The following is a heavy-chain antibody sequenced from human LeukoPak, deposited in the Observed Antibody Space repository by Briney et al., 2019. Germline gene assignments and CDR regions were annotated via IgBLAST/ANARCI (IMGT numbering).Heavy chain of an antibody. CDR1: GFTFSDYT. CDR3: ARANSSSWHYFDD. J-gene: IGHJ4*02. CDR2: ISYDASQK. V-gene: IGHV3-30*04. D-gene: IGHD6-13*01. Sequence: GGSLRLSCAASGFTFSDYTMHWVRQAPAKGLEWVAVISYDASQKYYADSVTGRFTISRDNSKNTVYLQMNSLRAEDTAVFYCARANSSSWHYFDDWGQGTLVTVSS.